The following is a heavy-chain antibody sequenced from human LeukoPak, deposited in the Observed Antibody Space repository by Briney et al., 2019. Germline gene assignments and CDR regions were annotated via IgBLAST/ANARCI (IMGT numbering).Heavy chain of an antibody. D-gene: IGHD2-2*01. CDR3: ARDSCSSTSCYFEYFQH. J-gene: IGHJ1*01. V-gene: IGHV3-30*04. Sequence: PGRPLRLSCAASGFTFSSYAMHWVRQAPGKGLEWVAVISYDGSNKYYADSVKGRFTISRDNSKNTLYLQMNSLRAEDTAVYYCARDSCSSTSCYFEYFQHWGQGTLVTVSS. CDR2: ISYDGSNK. CDR1: GFTFSSYA.